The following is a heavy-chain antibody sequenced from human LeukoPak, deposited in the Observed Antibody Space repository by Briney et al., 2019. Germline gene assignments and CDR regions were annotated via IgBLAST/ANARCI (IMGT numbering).Heavy chain of an antibody. CDR1: GYTFTSYD. CDR3: ARLAAAGPSYYYYYYMDV. V-gene: IGHV1-8*03. D-gene: IGHD6-13*01. J-gene: IGHJ6*03. Sequence: WASVKVSCKASGYTFTSYDINWVRQATGQGLEWMGWMNPNSGNTGYAQKFQGRVTITRNTSISTAYMELSSLRSEDTAVYYCARLAAAGPSYYYYYYMDVWGKGTTVTVSS. CDR2: MNPNSGNT.